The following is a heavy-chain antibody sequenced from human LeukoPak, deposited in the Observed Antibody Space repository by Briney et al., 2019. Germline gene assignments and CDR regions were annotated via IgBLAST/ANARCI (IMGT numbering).Heavy chain of an antibody. CDR2: MNQDGSEK. CDR3: ATYAHWVAGDV. CDR1: GFTFSDYW. V-gene: IGHV3-7*01. D-gene: IGHD2-2*01. Sequence: GGSLRLSCAASGFTFSDYWMSWVRQAPGKGPEWVANMNQDGSEKDYVDSVKGRFTISRDNARNSLYLQMGSLRAEDTAVYYCATYAHWVAGDVWGQGTTITVSS. J-gene: IGHJ6*02.